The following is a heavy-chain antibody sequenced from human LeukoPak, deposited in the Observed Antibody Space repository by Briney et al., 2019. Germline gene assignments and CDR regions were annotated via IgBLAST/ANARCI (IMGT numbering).Heavy chain of an antibody. D-gene: IGHD3-9*01. CDR1: GFTFDDYA. J-gene: IGHJ3*02. V-gene: IGHV3-9*01. CDR3: AKSYYDILTGYYRDAFDI. CDR2: ISWNSGSI. Sequence: GGSLRLSCAASGFTFDDYAMHWVRQAPGKGLEWVSGISWNSGSIGYADSVKGRFTISRDNAKNSLYLQMNSLRAEDTALYYCAKSYYDILTGYYRDAFDIWGQGTMVTVSS.